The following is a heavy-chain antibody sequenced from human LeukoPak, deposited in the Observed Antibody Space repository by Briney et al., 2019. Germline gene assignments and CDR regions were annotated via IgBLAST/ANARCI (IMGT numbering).Heavy chain of an antibody. J-gene: IGHJ4*02. CDR1: GASISSWY. Sequence: SDTLSLTCTVSGASISSWYWSWIRQPPGKGLEWIGYIYYSGSTYYNPSLKSRVTISVDTSKNQFSLKLSSVTAADTAVYYCAGTVTKTRLFDYWGQGTLVTVSS. D-gene: IGHD4-11*01. CDR3: AGTVTKTRLFDY. CDR2: IYYSGST. V-gene: IGHV4-59*06.